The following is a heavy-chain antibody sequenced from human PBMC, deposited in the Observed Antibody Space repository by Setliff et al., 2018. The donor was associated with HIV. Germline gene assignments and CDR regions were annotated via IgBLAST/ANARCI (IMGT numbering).Heavy chain of an antibody. Sequence: GGSLSPSCPASGCTLTDYWMHWVSQVPGQGLVWVPRINVDGSSISYADSVKGRCTISRDNAKNSLFLQMNSLRAEDTAVYYCARLPQDVRSSIDFWGQGTLVTVSS. CDR2: INVDGSSI. J-gene: IGHJ4*02. CDR3: ARLPQDVRSSIDF. V-gene: IGHV3-74*01. CDR1: GCTLTDYW. D-gene: IGHD6-6*01.